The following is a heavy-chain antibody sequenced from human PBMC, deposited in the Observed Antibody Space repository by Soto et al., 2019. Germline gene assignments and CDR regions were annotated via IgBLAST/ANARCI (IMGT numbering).Heavy chain of an antibody. J-gene: IGHJ4*02. CDR3: ARGSGWYYYDSSGYSPYYFDY. Sequence: ASVKVSCKASGYTFTSYYMHWVRQSPGQGLEWMGIINPSGGSTSYAQKFQGRVTMTRDTSTSTVYMELSSLRSEDTAVYYCARGSGWYYYDSSGYSPYYFDYWGQGTLVTVSS. CDR1: GYTFTSYY. D-gene: IGHD3-22*01. V-gene: IGHV1-46*03. CDR2: INPSGGST.